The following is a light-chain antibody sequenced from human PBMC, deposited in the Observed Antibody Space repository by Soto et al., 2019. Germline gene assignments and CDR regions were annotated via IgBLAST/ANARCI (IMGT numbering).Light chain of an antibody. Sequence: EIVLTQSPGTLSLSPGERATLSCRTSQSVNSNFLAWYQQKPGQAPRLLVYGSSTRAAGVRDRFSGSGSGTDFTLTISRLEPEDFAVYYCQQYGRSPLLYTFGQGTKLGVK. CDR3: QQYGRSPLLYT. J-gene: IGKJ2*01. CDR2: GSS. CDR1: QSVNSNF. V-gene: IGKV3-20*01.